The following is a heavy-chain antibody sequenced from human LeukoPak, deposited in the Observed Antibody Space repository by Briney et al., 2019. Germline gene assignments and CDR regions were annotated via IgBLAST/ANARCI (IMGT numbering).Heavy chain of an antibody. CDR2: LYSDGTT. CDR1: GFTVSDNY. J-gene: IGHJ4*02. D-gene: IGHD3-22*01. Sequence: GGSLRLSCAASGFTVSDNYMSWVRQAPGKGLEWVSVLYSDGTTYYSDSVKGRFTISRDHSKNTLYLQMNNLRAEDTAVYYCARAAYDSNGYTANHDYWGQGTLVTVSS. CDR3: ARAAYDSNGYTANHDY. V-gene: IGHV3-53*01.